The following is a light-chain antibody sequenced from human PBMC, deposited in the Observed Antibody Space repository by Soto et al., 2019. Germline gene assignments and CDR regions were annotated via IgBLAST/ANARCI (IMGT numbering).Light chain of an antibody. CDR3: QQYHTSPLT. J-gene: IGKJ1*01. CDR2: GAS. CDR1: QSVSSSY. V-gene: IGKV3-20*01. Sequence: DIVLTQSPGTLSVSPGDRATFSCRASQSVSSSYIAWYQQTRGQAPRRLIYGASIRATGIPDRLSGSGSGTDFTLTISSLEPEDFALYYCQQYHTSPLTCGQGTKGDIK.